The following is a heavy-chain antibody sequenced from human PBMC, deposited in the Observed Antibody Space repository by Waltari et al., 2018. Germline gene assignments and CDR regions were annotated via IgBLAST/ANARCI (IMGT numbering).Heavy chain of an antibody. CDR3: ARDRKGGSYFDY. Sequence: QVQPVQSGAEVKKPGSSVKVSCKASGGTFSSYAISWVRQAPGQGLEWMGGIIPIFGTANYAQKCQGRVTMTADESTSTAYMELSSLRSEDTAVYYCARDRKGGSYFDYWGQGTLVTVSS. CDR1: GGTFSSYA. CDR2: IIPIFGTA. D-gene: IGHD1-26*01. J-gene: IGHJ4*02. V-gene: IGHV1-69*01.